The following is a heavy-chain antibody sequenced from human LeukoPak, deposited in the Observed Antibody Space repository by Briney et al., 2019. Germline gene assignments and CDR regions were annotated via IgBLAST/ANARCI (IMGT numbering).Heavy chain of an antibody. CDR3: ATSGTYGGARWFDP. CDR2: IYTSGST. CDR1: GGSISSGSYY. J-gene: IGHJ5*02. V-gene: IGHV4-61*02. Sequence: PSETLSLTCTVSGGSISSGSYYWSWIRQPAGKGLEWIGRIYTSGSTNYNPSLKSRVTISVDTSKNQFSLKLSSVTAADTAVYYCATSGTYGGARWFDPWGQGTLVTVSS. D-gene: IGHD1-26*01.